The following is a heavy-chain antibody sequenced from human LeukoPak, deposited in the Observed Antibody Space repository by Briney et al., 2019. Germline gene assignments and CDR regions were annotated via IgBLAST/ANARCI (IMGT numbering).Heavy chain of an antibody. V-gene: IGHV4-4*07. D-gene: IGHD3-3*01. CDR2: IYTSGST. Sequence: SETLSLTCTVSGGSISSYYWSWIRQPAGKGLEWIGRIYTSGSTNYNPSLKSRVTISVDTSKNQFSLKLSSVTAADTAVYYCAREGTIFGVVGGAFDIWGQGTMVTVSS. CDR3: AREGTIFGVVGGAFDI. CDR1: GGSISSYY. J-gene: IGHJ3*02.